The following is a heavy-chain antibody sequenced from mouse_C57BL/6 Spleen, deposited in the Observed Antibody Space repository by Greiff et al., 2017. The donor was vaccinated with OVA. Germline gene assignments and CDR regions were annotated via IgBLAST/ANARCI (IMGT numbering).Heavy chain of an antibody. J-gene: IGHJ4*01. CDR2: IHPNSGST. V-gene: IGHV1-64*01. D-gene: IGHD1-1*01. CDR3: TRESHITTVVADAMDY. Sequence: QVQLQQPGAELVKPGASVKLSCKASGYTFTSYWMHWVKQRPGQGLEWIGMIHPNSGSTNYNEKFKSKATLTVDKSSSTAYMQLSSLTSEDSAVYYCTRESHITTVVADAMDYWGQGTSVTVSS. CDR1: GYTFTSYW.